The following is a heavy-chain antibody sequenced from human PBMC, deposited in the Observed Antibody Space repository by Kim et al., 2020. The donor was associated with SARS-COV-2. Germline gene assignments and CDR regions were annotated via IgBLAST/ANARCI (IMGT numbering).Heavy chain of an antibody. V-gene: IGHV4-34*01. CDR3: ARGLYYYGSGSNFDY. CDR1: GGSFSGYY. Sequence: SETLSLTCAVYGGSFSGYYWSWIRQPPGKVLEWIGEINHSGSTNYNPSLKSRVTISVDTSKNQFSLKLSSVTAADTAVYYCARGLYYYGSGSNFDYWGQGTLVTVSS. J-gene: IGHJ4*02. CDR2: INHSGST. D-gene: IGHD3-10*01.